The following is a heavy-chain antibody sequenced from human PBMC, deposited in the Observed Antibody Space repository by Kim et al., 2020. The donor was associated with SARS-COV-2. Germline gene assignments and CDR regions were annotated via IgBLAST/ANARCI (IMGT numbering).Heavy chain of an antibody. CDR2: IIPIFGTA. Sequence: SVKVSCKASGGTFSSYAISWVRQAPGQGLEWMGGIIPIFGTANYAQKFQGRVTITADESTSTAYMELSSLRSEDTAVYYCARDSYYYDSSGYYNFDYWGQGTLVTLSS. D-gene: IGHD3-22*01. CDR1: GGTFSSYA. J-gene: IGHJ4*02. CDR3: ARDSYYYDSSGYYNFDY. V-gene: IGHV1-69*13.